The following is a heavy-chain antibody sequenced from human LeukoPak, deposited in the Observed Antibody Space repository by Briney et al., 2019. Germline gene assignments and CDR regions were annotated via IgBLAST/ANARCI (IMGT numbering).Heavy chain of an antibody. J-gene: IGHJ4*02. CDR1: GYTFTSYD. V-gene: IGHV7-4-1*02. Sequence: GASVKVSCKASGYTFTSYDINWVRQAPGQGLEWMGWINTNTGNPTYAQGFTGRFVFSLDTSVSTADLQISSLKAEDTAVYYCARYTDNFDYWGQGTLVTVSS. CDR3: ARYTDNFDY. CDR2: INTNTGNP.